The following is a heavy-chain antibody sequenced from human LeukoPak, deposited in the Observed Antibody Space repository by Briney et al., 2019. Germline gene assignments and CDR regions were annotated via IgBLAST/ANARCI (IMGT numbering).Heavy chain of an antibody. J-gene: IGHJ5*01. CDR2: ITASGAST. D-gene: IGHD5-18*01. V-gene: IGHV3-23*01. Sequence: GGSLRLSCAASGFTFDNYAMTWVRQAPGKGLEWVSSITASGASTYYADSVEGRFTISRDNSKNTLYLQMNSLRAEDTAVYHCAGGSTGHNYAFDCWGQGTLLTVSS. CDR1: GFTFDNYA. CDR3: AGGSTGHNYAFDC.